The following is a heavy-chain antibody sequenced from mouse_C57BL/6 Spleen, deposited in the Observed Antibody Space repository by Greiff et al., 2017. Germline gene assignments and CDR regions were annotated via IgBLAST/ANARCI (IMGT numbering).Heavy chain of an antibody. CDR1: GFTFSSYA. Sequence: EVKLMESGEGLVKPGGSLKLSCAASGFTFSSYAMSWVRQTPEQRLEWVAYISSGGDYIYYADTVKGRFTISRDNARNTLYLQMSSLKSEDTAMYYCTRESYDYYAMDYCGQGTSVTVFS. D-gene: IGHD1-1*01. CDR3: TRESYDYYAMDY. J-gene: IGHJ4*01. CDR2: ISSGGDYI. V-gene: IGHV5-9-1*02.